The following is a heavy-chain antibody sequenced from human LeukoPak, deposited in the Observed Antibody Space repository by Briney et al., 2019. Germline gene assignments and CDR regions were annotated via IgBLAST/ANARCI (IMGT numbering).Heavy chain of an antibody. V-gene: IGHV4-39*01. J-gene: IGHJ4*02. CDR2: SDYSGGT. D-gene: IGHD4-17*01. CDR1: GASISSTVHY. CDR3: ARDFGDFRTDY. Sequence: SETLSLTCTVSGASISSTVHYRAWIRQSPGKGLEWIGSSDYSGGTTYNPSLNSRVTVSVDTSKNQFSLKLTSVTAADTAVYYCARDFGDFRTDYWGQGTLVTVSS.